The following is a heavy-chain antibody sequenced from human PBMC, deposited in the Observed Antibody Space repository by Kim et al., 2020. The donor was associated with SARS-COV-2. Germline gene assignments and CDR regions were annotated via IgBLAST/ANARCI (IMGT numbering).Heavy chain of an antibody. Sequence: ASVKVSCKASGYTFTSYAMHWVRQAPGQRLEWMGWINAGNGNTKYSQKFQGRVTITRDTSASTAYMELSSLRSEDTAVYYCARGVVTAIPYAFDIWGQGTMVTVSS. V-gene: IGHV1-3*01. CDR2: INAGNGNT. D-gene: IGHD2-21*02. CDR1: GYTFTSYA. J-gene: IGHJ3*02. CDR3: ARGVVTAIPYAFDI.